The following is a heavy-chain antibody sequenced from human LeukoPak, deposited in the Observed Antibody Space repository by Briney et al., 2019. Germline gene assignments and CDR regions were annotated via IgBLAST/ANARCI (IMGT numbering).Heavy chain of an antibody. CDR1: GGTFSSYA. CDR2: IIPIFGTA. CDR3: ARDGPEMATTS. J-gene: IGHJ4*02. D-gene: IGHD5-24*01. V-gene: IGHV1-69*05. Sequence: GASVKVSCKASGGTFSSYAISWVRQAPGQGLEWMGGIIPIFGTANYAQKFQGRVTNTTDESTSTAYMELSSLRSEDTAVYYCARDGPEMATTSWGQGTLVTVSS.